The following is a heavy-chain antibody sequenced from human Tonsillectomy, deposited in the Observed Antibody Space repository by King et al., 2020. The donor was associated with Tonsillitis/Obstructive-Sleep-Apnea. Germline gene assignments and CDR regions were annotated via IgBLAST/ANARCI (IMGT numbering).Heavy chain of an antibody. V-gene: IGHV1-2*02. CDR3: SYRGDAFDI. J-gene: IGHJ3*02. D-gene: IGHD4-11*01. CDR1: GYTFTAYY. Sequence: QLAQSGAEVKKPGASVNVSCKASGYTFTAYYMHWVRQAPGHGPEWMGWINPYSGGTKYAQKFQGRVTMTRDTSISTAYLELRRLTSDDTAVYYCSYRGDAFDIWGQGTMVTVSS. CDR2: INPYSGGT.